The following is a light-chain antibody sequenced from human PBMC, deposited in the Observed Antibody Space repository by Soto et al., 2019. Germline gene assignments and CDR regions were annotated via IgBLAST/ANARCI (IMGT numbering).Light chain of an antibody. CDR1: QSVSSSY. V-gene: IGKV3-20*01. CDR2: GAS. Sequence: EIVLTQSPATLSVSPGERATLSCRASQSVSSSYLAWYQQKPGQAPRLLIYGASSRATGIPDRFSGSGSGTDFTLTISRLEPEDFAVYYCQQYGSSLGVTFGGGTKVDIK. J-gene: IGKJ4*01. CDR3: QQYGSSLGVT.